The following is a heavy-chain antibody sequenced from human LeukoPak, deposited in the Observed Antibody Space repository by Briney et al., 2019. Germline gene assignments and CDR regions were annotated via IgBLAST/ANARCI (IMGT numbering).Heavy chain of an antibody. Sequence: ASVKVSCKASGYTFTSYGISWVRQAPGQGLEWMGWISAYNGNTNYAQKLQGRVTMTTDTSTSTAYMELRSLRSDNTAVYYCVRDLILAYCGGDCYSDAFDIWGQGTMVTVSS. J-gene: IGHJ3*02. V-gene: IGHV1-18*01. D-gene: IGHD2-21*01. CDR2: ISAYNGNT. CDR3: VRDLILAYCGGDCYSDAFDI. CDR1: GYTFTSYG.